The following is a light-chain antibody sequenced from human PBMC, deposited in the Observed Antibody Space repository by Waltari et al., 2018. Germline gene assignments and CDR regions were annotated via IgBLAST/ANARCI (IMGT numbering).Light chain of an antibody. J-gene: IGLJ1*01. Sequence: QSALTQPASVSGSPGQSIPISCSGTSSDIGKSNYFSWFQQHPGNAPNLMIYDVSNRPSGVSDRFSGSKSGNTASLTISGLQTEDESDYYCTSFTSSNTYVFGTGTKVTVL. CDR1: SSDIGKSNY. V-gene: IGLV2-14*03. CDR3: TSFTSSNTYV. CDR2: DVS.